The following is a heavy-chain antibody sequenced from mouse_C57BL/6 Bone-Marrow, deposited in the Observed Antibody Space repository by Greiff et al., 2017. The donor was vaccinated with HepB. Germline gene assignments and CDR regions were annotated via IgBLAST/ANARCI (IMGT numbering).Heavy chain of an antibody. V-gene: IGHV14-4*01. Sequence: EVQLQQFGAELVRPGASVKLSCTASGFNIKDDYMHWVKQRPEQGLEWIGWIDPENGDTEYASKFQGKATITADTSSNTAYLQLSSLTSEDTAVYYCTTDAMDYWGQGTSVTVSS. CDR2: IDPENGDT. J-gene: IGHJ4*01. CDR1: GFNIKDDY. CDR3: TTDAMDY.